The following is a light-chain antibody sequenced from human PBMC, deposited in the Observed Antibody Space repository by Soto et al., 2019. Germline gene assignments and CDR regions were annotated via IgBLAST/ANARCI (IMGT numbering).Light chain of an antibody. CDR1: QSVTSKY. V-gene: IGKV3-20*01. CDR3: QQYGNSPIT. CDR2: GAS. Sequence: DIVLTQSPGPLSLSPGEISTLSCRSSQSVTSKYLAWYQQKPGQAPRLLIDGASSRATGVPDRFSGTGSGTDFTLTISRLEPEDFAVFYCQQYGNSPITFGQGTRLEIK. J-gene: IGKJ5*01.